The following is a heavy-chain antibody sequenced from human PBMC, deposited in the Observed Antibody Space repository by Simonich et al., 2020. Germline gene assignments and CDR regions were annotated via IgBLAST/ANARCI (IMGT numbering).Heavy chain of an antibody. CDR2: IFSNAEK. J-gene: IGHJ4*02. Sequence: QVTLKESGPVLVKPTETLTLTCTVSGFSLSNARMGVSWIRQPPGKALEWLSHIFSNAEKSYRTSLKSRLTISKDTSKSQVVLTMTNMDPVDTATYYCARDYDILTGYYTFDYWGQGTLVTVSS. V-gene: IGHV2-26*02. CDR1: GFSLSNARMG. CDR3: ARDYDILTGYYTFDY. D-gene: IGHD3-9*01.